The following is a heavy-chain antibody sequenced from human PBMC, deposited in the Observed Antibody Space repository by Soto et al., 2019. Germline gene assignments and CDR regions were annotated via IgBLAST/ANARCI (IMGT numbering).Heavy chain of an antibody. CDR1: GFTFSTYG. D-gene: IGHD5-18*01. Sequence: QVQLVESGGGVVQPGRSLRLSCAASGFTFSTYGMQWVRQAPGKGLEWVAVTSRDGGLQYYADSVKGRITISRDNSKNKLYLQMNGLTAEDTAVYYRAKDLHSNGYGACCDFCSQASLVTVPS. V-gene: IGHV3-30*18. CDR2: TSRDGGLQ. CDR3: AKDLHSNGYGACCDF. J-gene: IGHJ4*02.